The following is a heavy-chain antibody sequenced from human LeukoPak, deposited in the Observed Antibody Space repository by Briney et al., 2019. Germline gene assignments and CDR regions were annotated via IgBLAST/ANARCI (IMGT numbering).Heavy chain of an antibody. CDR2: IYYSGST. Sequence: PSEALSLTCTVSGGSISSCGYYWSWIRQHPGKGLEWIGYIYYSGSTYYNPSLKSRVTISVDTSKNQFSLKLSSVTAADTAVYYCARVGGSTTLFDYWGQGTLVTVSS. D-gene: IGHD2-2*01. V-gene: IGHV4-31*03. CDR1: GGSISSCGYY. CDR3: ARVGGSTTLFDY. J-gene: IGHJ4*02.